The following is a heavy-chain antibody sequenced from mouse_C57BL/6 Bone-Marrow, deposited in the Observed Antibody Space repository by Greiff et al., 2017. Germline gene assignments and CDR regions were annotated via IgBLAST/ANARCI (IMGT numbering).Heavy chain of an antibody. D-gene: IGHD1-1*01. J-gene: IGHJ1*03. CDR2: INYDGSST. Sequence: EVHLVESEGGLVQPGSSMKLSCTASGFTFSDYYMACVRQVPEKGLEWVANINYDGSSTYYLDSLKSRFIISRDNAKNILYLQMSSLKSEDTATYYCARGAYFYWYFDVWGTGTTVTVSS. CDR3: ARGAYFYWYFDV. CDR1: GFTFSDYY. V-gene: IGHV5-16*01.